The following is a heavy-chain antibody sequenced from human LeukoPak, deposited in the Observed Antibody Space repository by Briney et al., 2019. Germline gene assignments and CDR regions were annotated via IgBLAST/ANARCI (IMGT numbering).Heavy chain of an antibody. D-gene: IGHD3-9*01. J-gene: IGHJ4*02. CDR1: GFTFSSYW. Sequence: GGSLRLSCAASGFTFSSYWMSWVRQAPGKGLQWVANLKQDRSEKYYVDSVKGRFTISRDNAKNSLYLQMNSLRAEDTAVYYCARVRRYFDRLLFDYWGQGTLVTVSS. CDR3: ARVRRYFDRLLFDY. CDR2: LKQDRSEK. V-gene: IGHV3-7*03.